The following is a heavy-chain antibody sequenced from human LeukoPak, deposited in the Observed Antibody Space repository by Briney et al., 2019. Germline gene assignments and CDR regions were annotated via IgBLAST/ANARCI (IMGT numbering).Heavy chain of an antibody. CDR1: GFTFSSYG. Sequence: PGGSLMLGWAASGFTFSSYGRNWVRQAPGKGLEWVSFIRYDGSNNYYADSVNGRFTISMDNCKDTLYLQINSLRAEDNAVYYCAKSIRCSSTSCHIFDYWGQGTLVTVSS. CDR2: IRYDGSNN. V-gene: IGHV3-30*02. D-gene: IGHD2-2*01. CDR3: AKSIRCSSTSCHIFDY. J-gene: IGHJ4*02.